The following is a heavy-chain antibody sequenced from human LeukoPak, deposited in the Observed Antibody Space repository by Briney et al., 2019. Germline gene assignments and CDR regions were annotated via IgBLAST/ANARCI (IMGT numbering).Heavy chain of an antibody. CDR3: AKDARFFDWLFDH. D-gene: IGHD3-9*01. J-gene: IGHJ4*02. Sequence: PGGSLRLSCVASGFAFSTYGMHWVRQAPGKGLEWVAYVRSDGSHDSYADSVTGRFTISRDNSKNTLFLQMNSLRAEDTSMYYCAKDARFFDWLFDHWGQGILVTVSS. CDR1: GFAFSTYG. V-gene: IGHV3-30*02. CDR2: VRSDGSHD.